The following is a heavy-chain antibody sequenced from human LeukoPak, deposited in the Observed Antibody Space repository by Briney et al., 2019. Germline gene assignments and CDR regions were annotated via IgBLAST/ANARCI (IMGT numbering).Heavy chain of an antibody. CDR1: GFTFDDYA. CDR3: AKDSSGYFDY. CDR2: ISWNSGSI. D-gene: IGHD2-15*01. J-gene: IGHJ4*02. Sequence: GGSLRHSCAASGFTFDDYAMHWVRQAPGKGLEWVSGISWNSGSIGYADSVKGRFTISRDNAKNSLYLQMNSLRAEDTALYYCAKDSSGYFDYWGQGTLVTVSS. V-gene: IGHV3-9*01.